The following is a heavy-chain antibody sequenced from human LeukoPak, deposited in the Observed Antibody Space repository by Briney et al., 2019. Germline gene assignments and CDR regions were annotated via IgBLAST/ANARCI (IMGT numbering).Heavy chain of an antibody. CDR2: IYYSGST. J-gene: IGHJ5*02. CDR1: GGSISSSSYY. Sequence: SETLSLTCTVSGGSISSSSYYWGWIRQPPGKGLEWIGSIYYSGSTYYNPSLKSRVTISVDTSKNQFSLKLSSVTAADTAVYYCARHRPPSSGWYEGPGWFDPWGQGTLVTVSS. V-gene: IGHV4-39*01. CDR3: ARHRPPSSGWYEGPGWFDP. D-gene: IGHD6-19*01.